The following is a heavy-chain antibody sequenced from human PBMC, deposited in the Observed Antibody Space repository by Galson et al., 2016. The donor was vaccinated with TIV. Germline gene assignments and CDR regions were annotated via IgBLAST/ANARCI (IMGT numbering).Heavy chain of an antibody. Sequence: SLRLSCAASGFNFRLYAMHWVRQAPGKGLEWVGVISHDRRDKNYADSAKGRFTISRDNSKNTLYLEMTSLRAEDTAVYYCAKDQGWSDYADQGYFYYGLEDWGQGTVVTVSS. CDR3: AKDQGWSDYADQGYFYYGLED. J-gene: IGHJ6*02. D-gene: IGHD4-17*01. V-gene: IGHV3-30*18. CDR1: GFNFRLYA. CDR2: ISHDRRDK.